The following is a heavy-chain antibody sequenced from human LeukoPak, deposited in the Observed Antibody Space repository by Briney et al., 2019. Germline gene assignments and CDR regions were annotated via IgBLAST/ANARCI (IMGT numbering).Heavy chain of an antibody. CDR3: ARDRALRGYFDY. D-gene: IGHD3-16*01. Sequence: ASVTVSCKASGYTFTGYYMHWVRQAPGQGLEWMGWINPNSGGTNYAQKFQGRVTMTRDTSISTAYMELSRLRSDDTAVYYCARDRALRGYFDYWGQGTLVTVSS. CDR1: GYTFTGYY. J-gene: IGHJ4*02. V-gene: IGHV1-2*02. CDR2: INPNSGGT.